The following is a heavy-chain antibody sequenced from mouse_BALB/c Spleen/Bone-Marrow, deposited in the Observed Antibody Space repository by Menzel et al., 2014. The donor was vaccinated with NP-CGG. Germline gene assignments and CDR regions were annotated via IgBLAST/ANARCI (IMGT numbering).Heavy chain of an antibody. V-gene: IGHV5-4*02. CDR3: ARDSYYYGSSYWYFDV. J-gene: IGHJ1*01. Sequence: EVKLVESGGGLVKPGGSLKLSCAASGFTFSDYYMYWVRQTPEKRLEWVATISDGGSYTYYPDSVKGRFTISRDNAKNNRYLQMTSLKSEDTAMYYCARDSYYYGSSYWYFDVWGAGTTVTVSS. CDR1: GFTFSDYY. CDR2: ISDGGSYT. D-gene: IGHD1-1*01.